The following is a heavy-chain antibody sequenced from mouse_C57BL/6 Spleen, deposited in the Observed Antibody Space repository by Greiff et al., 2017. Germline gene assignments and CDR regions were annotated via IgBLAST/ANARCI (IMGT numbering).Heavy chain of an antibody. J-gene: IGHJ2*01. D-gene: IGHD3-2*02. CDR1: GYTFTSYW. CDR2: INPSNGGT. V-gene: IGHV1-53*01. Sequence: VQLQQPGTELVKPGASVKLSCKASGYTFTSYWMHWVKQRPGQGLEWIGNINPSNGGTNYNEKFKSKATLTVDKSSSTAYMQLSSLTSEDSAVYYCARSRTAQAPYFDYWGQGTTLTVSS. CDR3: ARSRTAQAPYFDY.